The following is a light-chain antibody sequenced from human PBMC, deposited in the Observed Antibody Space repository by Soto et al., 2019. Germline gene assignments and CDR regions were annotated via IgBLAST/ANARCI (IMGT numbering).Light chain of an antibody. J-gene: IGLJ3*02. Sequence: QSVLTQPPSVSGAPGQRVTISCTGSSSNIGAGYDVHWYQQLPGTAPKLLIYGNSNRPSGVPDRFSGSKSGTSASLAITGLQAEDEADYYCQSYDSSLSLNWVFGGGTKLTVL. CDR1: SSNIGAGYD. V-gene: IGLV1-40*01. CDR3: QSYDSSLSLNWV. CDR2: GNS.